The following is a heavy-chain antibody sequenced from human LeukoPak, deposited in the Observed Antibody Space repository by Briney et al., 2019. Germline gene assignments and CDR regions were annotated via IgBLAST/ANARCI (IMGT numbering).Heavy chain of an antibody. CDR1: GFTFRNYL. V-gene: IGHV3-74*01. CDR2: INQDESRA. Sequence: GGSLRLSCAVSGFTFRNYLLHWVRQPPGQGLVWVSRINQDESRAYADSVKGRFTVSRDNAKNMLYLQLNGLRAEDTAVYFCGRGGDAINVWGQETTVIVSS. J-gene: IGHJ3*01. CDR3: GRGGDAINV.